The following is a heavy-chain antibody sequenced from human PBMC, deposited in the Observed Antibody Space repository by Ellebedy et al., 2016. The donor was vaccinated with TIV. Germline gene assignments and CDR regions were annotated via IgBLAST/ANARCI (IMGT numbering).Heavy chain of an antibody. CDR1: GGSISSYY. CDR2: IYYSGTT. J-gene: IGHJ4*02. Sequence: SETLSLXXSISGGSISSYYWSWIRQPPGRGLEWIGYIYYSGTTNYNPSLRSRVVMSLDTSKNQFSLKLDSVTAADTAVYYCARVPYYFDNSGYSRYYSDSWGQGTLVTVSS. CDR3: ARVPYYFDNSGYSRYYSDS. V-gene: IGHV4-59*01. D-gene: IGHD3-22*01.